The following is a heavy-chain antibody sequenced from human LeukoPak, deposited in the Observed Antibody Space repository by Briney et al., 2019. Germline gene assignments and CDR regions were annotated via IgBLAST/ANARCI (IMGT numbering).Heavy chain of an antibody. D-gene: IGHD3-10*01. Sequence: SETLSLTCSVSGISMNSTNFYWAWVRQPPGKGLEWIGTISFHSPSLKSRVTISVDTSKNQFSLNLSSVTAADTAVYYCARVVRGVVKARRPAYNWFDPWGQGALVIVSS. CDR3: ARVVRGVVKARRPAYNWFDP. J-gene: IGHJ5*02. CDR2: ISF. V-gene: IGHV4-39*07. CDR1: GISMNSTNFY.